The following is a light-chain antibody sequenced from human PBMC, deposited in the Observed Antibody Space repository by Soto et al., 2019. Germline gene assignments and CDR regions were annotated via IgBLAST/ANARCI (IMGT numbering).Light chain of an antibody. CDR3: RQYGSSG. V-gene: IGKV3-20*01. Sequence: EIVLTQSPGTLSLSPGERATLSCRASQSVSSSYLAWYQQKPGQAPRLLIYGASSRATGIPDRFSGSGSGTDFTLTISRLEPEDFAVYYCRQYGSSGFGPGTKVDIK. J-gene: IGKJ3*01. CDR1: QSVSSSY. CDR2: GAS.